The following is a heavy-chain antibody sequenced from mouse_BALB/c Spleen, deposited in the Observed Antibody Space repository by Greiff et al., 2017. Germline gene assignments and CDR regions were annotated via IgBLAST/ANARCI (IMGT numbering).Heavy chain of an antibody. D-gene: IGHD2-10*02. CDR3: ARSGYGNYYFDY. CDR1: GYTFTSYW. V-gene: IGHV1S81*02. Sequence: QVQLKQPGAELVKPGASVKLSCKASGYTFTSYWMHWVKQRPGQGLEWIGEINPSNGRTNYNEKFKSKATLTVDKSSSTAYMQLSSLTSEDSAVYYCARSGYGNYYFDYWGQGTTLTVSS. CDR2: INPSNGRT. J-gene: IGHJ2*01.